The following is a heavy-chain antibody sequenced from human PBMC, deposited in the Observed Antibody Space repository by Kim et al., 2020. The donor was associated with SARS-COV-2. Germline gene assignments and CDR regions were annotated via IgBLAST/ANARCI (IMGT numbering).Heavy chain of an antibody. CDR3: ARWDPLYSSGWYSPIDY. J-gene: IGHJ4*02. CDR2: ISAYNGNT. Sequence: ASVKVSCKASGYTFTSYGISWVRQAPGQGLEWMGWISAYNGNTNYAQKLQGRVTMTTDTSTSTAYMELRSLRSDDTAVYYCARWDPLYSSGWYSPIDYWGQGTRVSVSS. D-gene: IGHD6-19*01. CDR1: GYTFTSYG. V-gene: IGHV1-18*01.